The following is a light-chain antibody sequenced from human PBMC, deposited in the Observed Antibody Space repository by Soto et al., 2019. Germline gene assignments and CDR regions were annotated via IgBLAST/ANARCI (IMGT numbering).Light chain of an antibody. CDR1: SSNIGAGYN. J-gene: IGLJ1*01. CDR3: QSYDSSLRGPYV. V-gene: IGLV1-40*01. Sequence: QSVLTQPPSVSGAPGQGVTISCTGSSSNIGAGYNVNWFQQLPVTAPKLLMYDNSNRPSGVPARFSGSKSGTSASLVITGLEAEDEADYFCQSYDSSLRGPYVFGTGTKLTVL. CDR2: DNS.